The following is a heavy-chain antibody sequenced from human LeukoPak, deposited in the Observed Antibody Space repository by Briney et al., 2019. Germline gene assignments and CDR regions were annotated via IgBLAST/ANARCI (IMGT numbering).Heavy chain of an antibody. Sequence: PGGSLRLSCAASGFTFSSYEMNWVRQAPGKGLEWVSYISSSGSTIYYADSLKGRFTISRDNAKNSLYLQMNSLRADDTAVYYCARDRRLQLWSPAGFDYWGQGTLVTASS. CDR1: GFTFSSYE. CDR2: ISSSGSTI. J-gene: IGHJ4*02. V-gene: IGHV3-48*03. CDR3: ARDRRLQLWSPAGFDY. D-gene: IGHD5-18*01.